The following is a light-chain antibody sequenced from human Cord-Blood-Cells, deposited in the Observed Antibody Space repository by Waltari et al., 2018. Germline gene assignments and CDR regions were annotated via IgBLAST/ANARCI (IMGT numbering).Light chain of an antibody. CDR2: EVS. Sequence: QSALTQPPSASGSPGQSVTISCTGTSSDVGGYNYVSWYQQHPGKAPKLMIYEVSNRPSGVPDRFSGSKSGNTASLTVSGLQAEDEADYYCSSYAGSNKVFGGGTKLTVL. CDR3: SSYAGSNKV. J-gene: IGLJ2*01. V-gene: IGLV2-8*01. CDR1: SSDVGGYNY.